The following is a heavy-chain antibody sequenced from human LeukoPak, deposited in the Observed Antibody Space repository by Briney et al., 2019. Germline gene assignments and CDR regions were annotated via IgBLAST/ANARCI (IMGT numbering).Heavy chain of an antibody. Sequence: SETLSLTCTVSGGSISSYYWSWIRQPPGKGLEWIGYIYYSGSTNYNPSLKSRVTISVDSSKNQFSLKLSSVTAADTAVYDCARHESDGVAVAGTRTVFDIWGQGTMVTVSS. J-gene: IGHJ3*02. CDR2: IYYSGST. CDR1: GGSISSYY. V-gene: IGHV4-59*08. CDR3: ARHESDGVAVAGTRTVFDI. D-gene: IGHD6-19*01.